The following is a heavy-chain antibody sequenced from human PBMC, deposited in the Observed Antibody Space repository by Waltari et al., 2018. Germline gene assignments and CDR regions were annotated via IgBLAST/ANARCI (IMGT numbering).Heavy chain of an antibody. CDR2: INPNSGGT. D-gene: IGHD2-15*01. J-gene: IGHJ6*02. CDR1: GYTFTVYY. V-gene: IGHV1-2*02. Sequence: QVQLVQSGAEVKKPGASVKVSCKASGYTFTVYYMPWVRQAPGQGLEWMGWINPNSGGTNYAQKFQGRVTMTRDTSISTAYMELSRLRSDDTAVYYCARAEVVVAAIGSYYYGMDVWGQGTTVTVSS. CDR3: ARAEVVVAAIGSYYYGMDV.